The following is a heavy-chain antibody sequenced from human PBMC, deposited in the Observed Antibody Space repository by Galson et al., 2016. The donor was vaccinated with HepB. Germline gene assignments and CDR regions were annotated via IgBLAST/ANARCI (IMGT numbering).Heavy chain of an antibody. CDR3: ASPKHSSSWYVFSASGGTPTYYFDY. CDR1: GFTFSSYA. V-gene: IGHV3-23*01. J-gene: IGHJ4*02. D-gene: IGHD6-13*01. CDR2: ISGSGGST. Sequence: SLRLSCAASGFTFSSYAMNWVSGISGSGGSTYYADSVKGRFTISRDSYKNTLYLQMNSLRAEDTAVYYCASPKHSSSWYVFSASGGTPTYYFDYWGQGTVVTVSS.